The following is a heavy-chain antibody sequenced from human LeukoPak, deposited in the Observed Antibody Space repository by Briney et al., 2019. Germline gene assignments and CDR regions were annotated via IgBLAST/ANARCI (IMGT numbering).Heavy chain of an antibody. D-gene: IGHD3-22*01. V-gene: IGHV4-34*01. Sequence: SETLSLTCAVYGGSFSGYYWTWIRQPPGKGLEWIGEINHSGSTNYNPSLKSRVTISVDTSKKQFPLKLSSVTAADTAVYYCARGGDTSGYYHYFDYWGQGTLVTVSS. CDR3: ARGGDTSGYYHYFDY. J-gene: IGHJ4*02. CDR2: INHSGST. CDR1: GGSFSGYY.